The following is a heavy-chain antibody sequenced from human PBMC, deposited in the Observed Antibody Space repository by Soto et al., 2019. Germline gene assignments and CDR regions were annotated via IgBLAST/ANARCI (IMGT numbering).Heavy chain of an antibody. Sequence: QITLKESGPTLVKPTQTLTLTCTFSGFSLSTSGVGVGWLRQPPGEALEWLALIYWNDDKRYSPSLKSRLTITKATSKNQVVLTMTNIDPVDTATYYCAHRHVGAYEYYFDYWGQGTLVTVSS. J-gene: IGHJ4*02. CDR2: IYWNDDK. CDR3: AHRHVGAYEYYFDY. V-gene: IGHV2-5*01. CDR1: GFSLSTSGVG. D-gene: IGHD1-26*01.